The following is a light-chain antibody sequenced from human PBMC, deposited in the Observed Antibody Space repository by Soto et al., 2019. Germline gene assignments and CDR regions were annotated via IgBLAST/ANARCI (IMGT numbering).Light chain of an antibody. CDR3: QQYHHWPPIT. J-gene: IGKJ5*01. Sequence: EIVLTQSPATLSVSPGERATLSCRASQNIDINLVWYQQKPGQAPRLLIFRASTRATGIPPRFSSSGSGTEFTLTISSLQSEDIAVYYCQQYHHWPPITFGQGTRLEIK. CDR1: QNIDIN. CDR2: RAS. V-gene: IGKV3-15*01.